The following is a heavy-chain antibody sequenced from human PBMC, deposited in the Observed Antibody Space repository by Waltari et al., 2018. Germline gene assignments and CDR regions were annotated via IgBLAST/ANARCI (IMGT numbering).Heavy chain of an antibody. V-gene: IGHV4-61*02. Sequence: QVQLQESGPGLVKPSQTLSLTCTVSGGSISSGSYYWSWIRQPAGKGLEWIGRIYTSGSTNHNHSLKGRVTISVDTSKNQFSLKLSSVTAADTAVYYCARAPGYCSGGSCYTGFHYYYVMDVWGQGTTVTVS. CDR2: IYTSGST. J-gene: IGHJ6*02. CDR3: ARAPGYCSGGSCYTGFHYYYVMDV. D-gene: IGHD2-15*01. CDR1: GGSISSGSYY.